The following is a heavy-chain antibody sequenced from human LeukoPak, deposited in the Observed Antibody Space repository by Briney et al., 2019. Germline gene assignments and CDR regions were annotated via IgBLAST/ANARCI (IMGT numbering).Heavy chain of an antibody. CDR1: GGSISSGVYY. D-gene: IGHD6-13*01. CDR3: ARAVGSSWYLDAFDI. J-gene: IGHJ3*02. V-gene: IGHV4-31*03. CDR2: IYYSGST. Sequence: SETLSLTCTVSGGSISSGVYYWSWIRQHPGKGLEWIGYIYYSGSTYYNPSLKTRVTISVDTSKNQFYLRLSSVTAADTAVYYCARAVGSSWYLDAFDIWGQGTMVTVSS.